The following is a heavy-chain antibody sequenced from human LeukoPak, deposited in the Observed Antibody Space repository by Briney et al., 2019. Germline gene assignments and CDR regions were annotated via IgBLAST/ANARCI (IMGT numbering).Heavy chain of an antibody. CDR1: GYSFTNYW. J-gene: IGHJ3*02. Sequence: GESLKISCKGSGYSFTNYWIGWVRQMPGKGLEWMGIIYPGDSDTRYSPSFQGQVTISADKSISTAYLQWSSLKASDTAMYYCARDSPYSSGWRDAFDIWGQGTMVAVSS. CDR2: IYPGDSDT. V-gene: IGHV5-51*01. CDR3: ARDSPYSSGWRDAFDI. D-gene: IGHD6-19*01.